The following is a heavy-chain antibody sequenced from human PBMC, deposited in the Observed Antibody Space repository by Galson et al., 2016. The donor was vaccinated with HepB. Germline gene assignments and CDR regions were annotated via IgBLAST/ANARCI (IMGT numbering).Heavy chain of an antibody. V-gene: IGHV3-48*02. CDR3: ARGLDS. D-gene: IGHD2-21*01. Sequence: SLRLSCAASGFTFSASTMNWVRQTPGKGLEWVSYINAPSDAIYYADSVKGRFTISRDNAKNSLYLQMNSLRDEDTALYYCARGLDSWGQGTMVTVSS. CDR1: GFTFSAST. CDR2: INAPSDAI. J-gene: IGHJ3*01.